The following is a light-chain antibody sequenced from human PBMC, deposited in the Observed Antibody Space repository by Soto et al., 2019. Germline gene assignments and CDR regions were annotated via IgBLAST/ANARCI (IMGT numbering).Light chain of an antibody. CDR2: AAS. CDR3: QHYNNWRRT. J-gene: IGKJ2*01. CDR1: QSVNSN. Sequence: EIVMTQSPATLSVSPGERATLSCRASQSVNSNLAWYQQRPGQPPRLLMYAASTRAAGIPARFSGSGSGTDFTLTISSLQSEDFAGYYCQHYNNWRRTFGQGTKLEIK. V-gene: IGKV3-15*01.